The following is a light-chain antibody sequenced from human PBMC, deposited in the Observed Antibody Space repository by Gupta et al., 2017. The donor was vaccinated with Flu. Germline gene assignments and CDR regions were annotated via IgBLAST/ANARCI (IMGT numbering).Light chain of an antibody. CDR3: QQSYSRPYS. V-gene: IGKV1-39*01. CDR1: QSSSNY. CDR2: AAA. Sequence: DIQMTQSPSSLSVSVGDRVPITCRSSQSSSNYLNWYQHRPGKGPQLLIHAAASLESGVSSRFSGSGSGTDFTLTISRLQPEDFVIYFCQQSYSRPYSFGQGTNLEIK. J-gene: IGKJ2*03.